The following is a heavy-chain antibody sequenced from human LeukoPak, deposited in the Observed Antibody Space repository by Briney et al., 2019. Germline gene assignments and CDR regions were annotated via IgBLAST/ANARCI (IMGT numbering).Heavy chain of an antibody. V-gene: IGHV3-30*02. CDR1: GFTFSGYG. CDR2: IRYDGSNK. Sequence: GGSLRLSCAASGFTFSGYGMHWVRQAPGKGLEWVAFIRYDGSNKYYADSVEGRFTISRDNSKNTLYLQMNSLRVEDTAVYYCAKQSGWYGYYFDYWGQGTLVTVSS. J-gene: IGHJ4*02. D-gene: IGHD6-19*01. CDR3: AKQSGWYGYYFDY.